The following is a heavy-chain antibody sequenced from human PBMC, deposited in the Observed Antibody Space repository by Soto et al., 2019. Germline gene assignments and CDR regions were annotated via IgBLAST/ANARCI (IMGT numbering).Heavy chain of an antibody. V-gene: IGHV1-18*04. D-gene: IGHD5-18*01. J-gene: IGHJ4*02. CDR2: ITVSNGNT. CDR3: ARSYSYGSYWYFDD. CDR1: GYTFSTYG. Sequence: ASVKVSCKASGYTFSTYGVSWVRQAPGQGLEWMGWITVSNGNTNYIDNLQGRVTMTTDTSTSTAYMELWRLRSDDTAVYYCARSYSYGSYWYFDDWGQGTLVTVSS.